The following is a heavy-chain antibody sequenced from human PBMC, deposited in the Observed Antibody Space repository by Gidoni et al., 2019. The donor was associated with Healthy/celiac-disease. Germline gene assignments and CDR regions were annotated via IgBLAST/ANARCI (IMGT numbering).Heavy chain of an antibody. J-gene: IGHJ4*02. V-gene: IGHV4-34*01. CDR2: INHSGST. CDR3: ARGLGPRAFDY. Sequence: QVQLQQWGAGLLKPSETLSLTCAVSGGSFSGYYWSWIRQPPGKGLEWIGEINHSGSTNYNPSLKSRVTISVDTSKNQFSLKLSSVTAADTAVYYCARGLGPRAFDYWGQGTLVTVSS. CDR1: GGSFSGYY.